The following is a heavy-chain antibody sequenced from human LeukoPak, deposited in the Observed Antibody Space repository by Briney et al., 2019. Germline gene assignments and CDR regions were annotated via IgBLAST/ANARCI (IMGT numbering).Heavy chain of an antibody. CDR2: IHYSGST. Sequence: PSETLSLTCTVSGGSISTYYWSWIRQPPGKGLEWIGYIHYSGSTNCNPSLKSRVTILVDTSKNQVSLKLSSVTAADMAVYYCARGRSSWPYYFDFWGQGTLVTVSS. V-gene: IGHV4-59*01. CDR3: ARGRSSWPYYFDF. D-gene: IGHD6-13*01. CDR1: GGSISTYY. J-gene: IGHJ4*02.